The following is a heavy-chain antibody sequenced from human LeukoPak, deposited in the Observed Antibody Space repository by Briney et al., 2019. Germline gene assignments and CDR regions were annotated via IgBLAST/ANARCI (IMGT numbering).Heavy chain of an antibody. CDR3: ARVRYSYGLLFDY. CDR1: GGSFSGSY. D-gene: IGHD5-18*01. CDR2: IYYTGNT. V-gene: IGHV4-59*01. Sequence: SETLSLTCTVSGGSFSGSYWSWIRQPPGKGLEWIAYIYYTGNTNYNPSLNSRVTISVDTSKNQFSLKLSSVTAADTAVYYCARVRYSYGLLFDYWGQGTLVTVSS. J-gene: IGHJ4*02.